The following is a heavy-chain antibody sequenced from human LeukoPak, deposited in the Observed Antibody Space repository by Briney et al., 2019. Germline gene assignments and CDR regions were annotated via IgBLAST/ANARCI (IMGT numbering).Heavy chain of an antibody. Sequence: PGGSLRLSCAASGFTFSSYAMSWVRQAPGKGLAWVSAISGSGGSAYYADSVKGRFTISRDNSKNTLYLQMNSLRAEDTAVYYCAKALNGSYYVWGQGTLVTVSS. V-gene: IGHV3-23*01. CDR2: ISGSGGSA. CDR1: GFTFSSYA. J-gene: IGHJ4*02. D-gene: IGHD1-26*01. CDR3: AKALNGSYYV.